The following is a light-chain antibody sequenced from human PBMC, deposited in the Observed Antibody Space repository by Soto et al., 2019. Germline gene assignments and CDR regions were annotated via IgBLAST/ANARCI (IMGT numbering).Light chain of an antibody. Sequence: EIVLTQSPGTLSLSPGDRATLSCRASQTISSTYLAWYQQKPGQAPRLLIYAASTRATGIPDRFSGSGSGTDFTLTISRLEPEDFEVYYCQQYGSSPKTFGQGTKVDIK. V-gene: IGKV3-20*01. J-gene: IGKJ1*01. CDR3: QQYGSSPKT. CDR1: QTISSTY. CDR2: AAS.